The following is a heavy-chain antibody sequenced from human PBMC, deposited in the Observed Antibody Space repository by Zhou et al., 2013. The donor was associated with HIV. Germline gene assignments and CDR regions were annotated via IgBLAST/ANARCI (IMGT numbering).Heavy chain of an antibody. CDR3: ARCYYDSSGCDY. Sequence: QVQLVQSGAEVKEPGASMKVSCKASGYTFTGYYIHWVRQAPGLGLEWMGWISPNSGGATYAQKFQGRVTMTRDTSISTAYMELSRLRSDDTAVYYCARCYYDSSGCDYWGQGTLVHRLL. CDR2: ISPNSGGA. CDR1: GYTFTGYY. D-gene: IGHD3-22*01. J-gene: IGHJ4*02. V-gene: IGHV1-2*02.